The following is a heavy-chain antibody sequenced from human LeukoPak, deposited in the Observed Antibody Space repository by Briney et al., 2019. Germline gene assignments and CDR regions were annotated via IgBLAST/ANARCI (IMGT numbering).Heavy chain of an antibody. CDR2: INSDGSST. Sequence: PGGSLRLSCAASGFTFSSYWMHWVRHAPGKGLVWVSRINSDGSSTSYADSVKGRFTISRDNAKNTLYLQMNSLRAEDTAVYYCARGMTRWELLREYFDYWGQGTLVTVSS. CDR3: ARGMTRWELLREYFDY. V-gene: IGHV3-74*01. J-gene: IGHJ4*02. CDR1: GFTFSSYW. D-gene: IGHD1-26*01.